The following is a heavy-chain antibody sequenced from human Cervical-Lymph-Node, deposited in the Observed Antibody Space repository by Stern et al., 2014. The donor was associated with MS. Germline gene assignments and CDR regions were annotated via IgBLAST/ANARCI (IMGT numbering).Heavy chain of an antibody. CDR2: ISSSNSYI. V-gene: IGHV3-21*01. CDR1: GFTFSSYT. Sequence: EVQLVESGGGLVKPGGSLRLSCAASGFTFSSYTMAWVRQAPGKGLEWVSSISSSNSYIYYADSLHGRFTVSRDNAKNSLYLHMDSLRAEDTAVYYCARVDRGTMVRGVLMDWGQGTLVTVSS. J-gene: IGHJ4*02. CDR3: ARVDRGTMVRGVLMD. D-gene: IGHD3-10*01.